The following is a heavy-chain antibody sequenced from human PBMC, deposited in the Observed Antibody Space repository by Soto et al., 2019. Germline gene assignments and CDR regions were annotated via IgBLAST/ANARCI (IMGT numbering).Heavy chain of an antibody. CDR3: ASSEVWIAVAGTNYYYGMDV. Sequence: PSQTLSLTCAISGDSVSSNSAAWNWIRQSPSRGLEWLGRTYYRSKWYNDYAVSVKSRITINPDTSKNQFSLQLNSVTPDDTAVYFCASSEVWIAVAGTNYYYGMDVWGQGTTVTVSS. J-gene: IGHJ6*02. V-gene: IGHV6-1*01. D-gene: IGHD6-19*01. CDR1: GDSVSSNSAA. CDR2: TYYRSKWYN.